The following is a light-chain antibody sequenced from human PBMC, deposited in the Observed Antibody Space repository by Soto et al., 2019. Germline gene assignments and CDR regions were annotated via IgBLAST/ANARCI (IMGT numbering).Light chain of an antibody. CDR3: QTWGTGFQV. CDR1: SGHSSYA. J-gene: IGLJ2*01. CDR2: LNNDGSH. Sequence: QLVLTQSPSASASLGASVKLTCTLSSGHSSYAIAWHQKQPGKGPRYLMDLNNDGSHTKGDGIPDRFSGSSSGAERYLIISRLQSEDEADYYCQTWGTGFQVFGGGTKLTVL. V-gene: IGLV4-69*01.